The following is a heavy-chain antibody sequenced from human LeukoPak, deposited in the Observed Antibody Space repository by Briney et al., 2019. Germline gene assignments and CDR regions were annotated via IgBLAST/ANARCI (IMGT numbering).Heavy chain of an antibody. Sequence: GGSLRLSCAVSGFIFSDHYLDWVRQPPGRGLEWVGRSRIKTDGHITQYAASVTGRFTISRDESKNSLYLHMNSLGSEDTAVYFCVRGHNSFDLWGQGTMVTVSS. CDR3: VRGHNSFDL. V-gene: IGHV3-72*01. J-gene: IGHJ3*01. CDR1: GFIFSDHY. CDR2: SRIKTDGHIT. D-gene: IGHD1-20*01.